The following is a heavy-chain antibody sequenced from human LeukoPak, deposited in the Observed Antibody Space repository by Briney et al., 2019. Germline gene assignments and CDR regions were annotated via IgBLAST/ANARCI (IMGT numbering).Heavy chain of an antibody. Sequence: GGSLRLSCAASGFTFTNYAMSWVRQAPGKGLEWVSSINPSSGNTYYADSVKGRFTISGDNSKNSLFLQMNSLRAEDTAFYHCARFSGGSYRTYHFDYWGQGILVAVSS. CDR3: ARFSGGSYRTYHFDY. V-gene: IGHV3-23*01. J-gene: IGHJ4*02. CDR2: INPSSGNT. D-gene: IGHD1-26*01. CDR1: GFTFTNYA.